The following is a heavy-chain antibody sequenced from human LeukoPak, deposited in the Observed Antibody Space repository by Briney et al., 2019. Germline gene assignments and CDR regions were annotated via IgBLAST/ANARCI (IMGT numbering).Heavy chain of an antibody. CDR1: GFTFSSDS. V-gene: IGHV3-21*05. Sequence: GGSLRLSCAASGFTFSSDSMNWGGQGPGKGLEGVSYIISSSSYIYYTDSVKRRFTISTPNAKTSLYLQLNSLSADDTAVYYCARGGSGSYLALTRYWGQGTLVTVSS. CDR3: ARGGSGSYLALTRY. CDR2: IISSSSYI. D-gene: IGHD1-26*01. J-gene: IGHJ4*02.